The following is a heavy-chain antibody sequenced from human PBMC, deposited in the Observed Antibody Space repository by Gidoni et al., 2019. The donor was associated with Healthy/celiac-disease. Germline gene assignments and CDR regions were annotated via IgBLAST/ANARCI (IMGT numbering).Heavy chain of an antibody. D-gene: IGHD3-3*01. CDR2: ISSNGGST. Sequence: EVQLVESGGGLVQPGGSLRLSCAASGFTFSSYAMHWVRQAPGQGLEYVSAISSNGGSTYYANSVKGRFTISRDNSKNTLYLQMGSLRAEDMAVYYCARSPDYDFWSGYFDYWGQGTLVTVSS. CDR1: GFTFSSYA. CDR3: ARSPDYDFWSGYFDY. J-gene: IGHJ4*02. V-gene: IGHV3-64*01.